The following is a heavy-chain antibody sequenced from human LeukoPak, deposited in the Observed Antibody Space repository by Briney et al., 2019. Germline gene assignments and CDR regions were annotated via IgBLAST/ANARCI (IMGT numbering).Heavy chain of an antibody. CDR1: GFTVSSNY. Sequence: PGGSLRLSCAASGFTVSSNYMSWVRQAPGKGLEWVSVIYSGGSTYYADSVKGRFTISRDNSKNTLYLQMNSLRAEDTALYYCARSAFWNYDAFDIWGQGTMVTVSS. D-gene: IGHD1-7*01. CDR2: IYSGGST. V-gene: IGHV3-53*01. J-gene: IGHJ3*02. CDR3: ARSAFWNYDAFDI.